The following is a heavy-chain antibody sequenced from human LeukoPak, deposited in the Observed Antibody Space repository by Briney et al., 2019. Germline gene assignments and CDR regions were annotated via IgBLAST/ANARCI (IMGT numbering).Heavy chain of an antibody. V-gene: IGHV4-59*01. Sequence: SETLSLTCTVSGGSISSYYWSWIRQPPGKGLEWIGNIYYSGSTNYNPSLKSRVTISVDTSKSQFSLKLSSVTAADTAVYYCTRGSIAYYYMDVWGKGTTVTISS. D-gene: IGHD3-22*01. CDR2: IYYSGST. CDR1: GGSISSYY. J-gene: IGHJ6*03. CDR3: TRGSIAYYYMDV.